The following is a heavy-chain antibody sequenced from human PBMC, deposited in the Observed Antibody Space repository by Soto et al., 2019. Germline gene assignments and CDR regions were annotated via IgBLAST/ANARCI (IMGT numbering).Heavy chain of an antibody. J-gene: IGHJ4*02. V-gene: IGHV1-46*01. D-gene: IGHD2-21*01. CDR1: GYTFTNYY. CDR2: IRPSGGRT. CDR3: AREPNESYSFDY. Sequence: QVHLVQSGAEVKKPGASVKVSCKASGYTFTNYYIHWVRQAPGQGLEWLGIIRPSGGRTEYAQRFQGRVTMTRDTSTSTVYTELTSLTSEDTAVYYCAREPNESYSFDYWGQGTLVTVSS.